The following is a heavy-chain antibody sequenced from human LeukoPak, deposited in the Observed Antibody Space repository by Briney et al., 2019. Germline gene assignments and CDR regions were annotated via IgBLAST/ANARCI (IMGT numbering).Heavy chain of an antibody. Sequence: SETLSLTCTVSGGSISSSSYYWGWIRQPPGKGLEWIGSIYYSGSTYYNPSLKSRVTISVDTSKNQFSLKLSSVTAADTAVYYCARGDYDFWSGYYVSFDYWGQGTLVTVSS. D-gene: IGHD3-3*01. CDR1: GGSISSSSYY. CDR2: IYYSGST. CDR3: ARGDYDFWSGYYVSFDY. V-gene: IGHV4-39*07. J-gene: IGHJ4*02.